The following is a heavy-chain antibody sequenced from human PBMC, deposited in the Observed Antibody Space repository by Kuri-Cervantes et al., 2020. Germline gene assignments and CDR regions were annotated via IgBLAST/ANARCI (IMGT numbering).Heavy chain of an antibody. D-gene: IGHD5-24*01. V-gene: IGHV3-48*01. CDR3: AKDGGDGYNLYMDV. Sequence: GGSLRLSCAASGFTFSSYSMNWVRQAPGKGLEWVSYISSSSSTIYYADSVKGLFTISRDNAKNSLYLQMNSPRPEDTAVYFCAKDGGDGYNLYMDVWGQGTTVTVSS. J-gene: IGHJ6*02. CDR2: ISSSSSTI. CDR1: GFTFSSYS.